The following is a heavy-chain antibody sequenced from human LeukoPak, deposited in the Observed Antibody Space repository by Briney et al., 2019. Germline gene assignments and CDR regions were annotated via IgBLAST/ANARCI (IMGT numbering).Heavy chain of an antibody. CDR3: ARDNGARYYDSSGYGYYYMDV. D-gene: IGHD3-22*01. J-gene: IGHJ6*03. Sequence: SETLSLTCSVSGYSISSGYYWSWIRQPAGKGLEWIGRIYTSGSTNYNPSLKSRVTMSVDTSKNQFSLKLSSVTAADTAVYYCARDNGARYYDSSGYGYYYMDVWGKGTTVTISS. CDR1: GYSISSGYY. CDR2: IYTSGST. V-gene: IGHV4-4*07.